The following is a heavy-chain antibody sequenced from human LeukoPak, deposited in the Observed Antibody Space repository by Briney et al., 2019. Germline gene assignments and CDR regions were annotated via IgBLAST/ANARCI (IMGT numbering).Heavy chain of an antibody. J-gene: IGHJ5*02. V-gene: IGHV4-4*07. CDR3: ARDDFVVGVLNWFDP. D-gene: IGHD1-26*01. CDR2: IYYSGST. Sequence: SETLSLTCIVSVGSPNSYWSWIRQPAGKGLEWIGRIYYSGSTYYNPSLKSRVTISVDTCNNQFSLKLSSVTAADTAVYYWARDDFVVGVLNWFDPWGQGTVVTVSS. CDR1: VGSPNSY.